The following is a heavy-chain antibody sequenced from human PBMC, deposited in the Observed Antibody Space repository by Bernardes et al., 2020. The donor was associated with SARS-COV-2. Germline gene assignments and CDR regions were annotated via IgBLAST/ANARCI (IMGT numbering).Heavy chain of an antibody. CDR3: ARLGYDILTGYSSQIDY. J-gene: IGHJ4*02. D-gene: IGHD3-9*01. CDR1: GGSISSNTYY. CDR2: IYYSGST. V-gene: IGHV4-39*01. Sequence: ETLSLTCTVSGGSISSNTYYWGWIRQHPGKGLEWIGSIYYSGSTYYNPSLKSRVTISVDTSKNQFSLKLSSVTAADTAVYYCARLGYDILTGYSSQIDYWGQGTLVTVSS.